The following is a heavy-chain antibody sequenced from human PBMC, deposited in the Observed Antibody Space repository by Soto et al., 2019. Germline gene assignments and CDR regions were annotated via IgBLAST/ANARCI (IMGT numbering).Heavy chain of an antibody. CDR2: ISAYTDNP. Sequence: QVQLVQSGGEVKKPGASVKVTCKASGYPLTNYGVTWVRQAPGQGLEWMVWISAYTDNPNYAQKFQGRVTMTIDTSTTTAYMDLRSLTSNDTAVYYCARVIPGAEAWFGPWGQGTLVTVSS. CDR1: GYPLTNYG. V-gene: IGHV1-18*01. J-gene: IGHJ5*02. CDR3: ARVIPGAEAWFGP.